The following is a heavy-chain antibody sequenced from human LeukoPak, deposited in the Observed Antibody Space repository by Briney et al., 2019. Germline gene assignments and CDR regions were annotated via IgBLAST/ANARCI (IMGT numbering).Heavy chain of an antibody. Sequence: SQTLSLTCTVSGGSISSGGYYWSWLRQHPGKGLEWIGYIYYSGSTYYNPSLKSRVTISVDTSKNQFSLKLSSVTAADTAVYYCARGQYYYGSGSSPWFDPWGQGTLVTVSS. CDR1: GGSISSGGYY. D-gene: IGHD3-10*01. CDR3: ARGQYYYGSGSSPWFDP. CDR2: IYYSGST. J-gene: IGHJ5*02. V-gene: IGHV4-31*03.